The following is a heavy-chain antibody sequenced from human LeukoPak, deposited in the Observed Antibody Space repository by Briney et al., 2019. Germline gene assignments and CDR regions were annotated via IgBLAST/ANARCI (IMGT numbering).Heavy chain of an antibody. CDR2: IKHSGST. Sequence: SETLSLTCAVYGGSFSGYYWSWIRQPPGKGLEWIGEIKHSGSTNYNPSLKSRVTISVDTSKNQFSLKLSSVTAADTAVYYCARGPIVLMVYARGYYFDYWGQGTLVTVSS. CDR1: GGSFSGYY. J-gene: IGHJ4*02. CDR3: ARGPIVLMVYARGYYFDY. V-gene: IGHV4-34*01. D-gene: IGHD2-8*01.